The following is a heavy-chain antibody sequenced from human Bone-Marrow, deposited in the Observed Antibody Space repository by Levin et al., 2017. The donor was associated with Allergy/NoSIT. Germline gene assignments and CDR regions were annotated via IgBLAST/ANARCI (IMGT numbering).Heavy chain of an antibody. Sequence: GGSLRLSCAASEFTFMNYAVNWVRQSPGKGLEWVSGISGRGGRTYYTDSVKGRFTISRDNSKNTVYLQMNSLRPEDTALYYCAKSGARPMVLLDAFDMWGQGTIVTVSS. D-gene: IGHD3-10*01. V-gene: IGHV3-23*01. J-gene: IGHJ3*02. CDR3: AKSGARPMVLLDAFDM. CDR2: ISGRGGRT. CDR1: EFTFMNYA.